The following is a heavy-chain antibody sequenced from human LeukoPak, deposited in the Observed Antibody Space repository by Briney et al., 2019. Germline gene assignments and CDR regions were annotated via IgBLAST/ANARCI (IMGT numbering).Heavy chain of an antibody. CDR2: ISDSGGNT. V-gene: IGHV3-23*01. CDR1: GFNFSTYA. J-gene: IGHJ4*02. D-gene: IGHD3-10*01. Sequence: GGSLRLSCAASGFNFSTYAMTWVRPAPGKGLAWVSAISDSGGNTYYADSVKGRFTISRDNSKNTLYLQMNSLRAEDTAVYYCAKGARFGELLRGFNSFDYWGQGTLVTVSS. CDR3: AKGARFGELLRGFNSFDY.